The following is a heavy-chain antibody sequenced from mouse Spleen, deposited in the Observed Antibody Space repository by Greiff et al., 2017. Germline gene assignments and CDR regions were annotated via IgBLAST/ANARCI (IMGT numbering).Heavy chain of an antibody. Sequence: EVKLVESGPGLVKPSQSLSLTCTVTGYSITSDYAWNWIRQFPGNKLEWMGYISYSGSTSYNPSLKSRISITRDTSKNQFFLQLNSVTTEDTATYYCAIDYAWFAYWGQGTLVTVSA. D-gene: IGHD2-4*01. CDR3: AIDYAWFAY. J-gene: IGHJ3*01. CDR2: ISYSGST. V-gene: IGHV3-2*02. CDR1: GYSITSDYA.